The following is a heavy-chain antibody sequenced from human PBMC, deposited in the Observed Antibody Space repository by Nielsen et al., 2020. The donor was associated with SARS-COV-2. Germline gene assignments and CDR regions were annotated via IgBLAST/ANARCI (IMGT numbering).Heavy chain of an antibody. Sequence: LSLTCAASGFSFSYYAIHWVRQAPGKGLEWVAIIWYDGSREYYADSVKGRFTISRDNSKNTLYLQMNSLRADDTAVYYCARAYRTGTFPDHWGQGTLVTVSS. CDR3: ARAYRTGTFPDH. CDR1: GFSFSYYA. CDR2: IWYDGSRE. V-gene: IGHV3-33*01. J-gene: IGHJ4*02. D-gene: IGHD1/OR15-1a*01.